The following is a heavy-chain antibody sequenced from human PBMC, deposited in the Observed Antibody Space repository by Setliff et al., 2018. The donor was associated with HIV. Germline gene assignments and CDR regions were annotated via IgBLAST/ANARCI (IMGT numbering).Heavy chain of an antibody. CDR1: GYTLTSYG. CDR2: ISAYNGNT. J-gene: IGHJ4*02. Sequence: ASVKVSCKASGYTLTSYGISWVRQAPGQGLEWMGWISAYNGNTNYAQKLQGRVTMTTDTSSSTAYLDLRSLRSDDTAVYYCARDSDHFWSGYYAAFDYWGQGTLVTVSS. CDR3: ARDSDHFWSGYYAAFDY. V-gene: IGHV1-18*01. D-gene: IGHD3-3*02.